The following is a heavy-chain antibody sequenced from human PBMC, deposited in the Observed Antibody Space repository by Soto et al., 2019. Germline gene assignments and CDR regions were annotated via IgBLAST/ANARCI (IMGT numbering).Heavy chain of an antibody. J-gene: IGHJ4*02. Sequence: QVQLVQSGTEVKKPGSSVKVSCKASGDTFSFYTINWVRQAPGLGLEWVGRSNPIVGMSNYAKKFQGRVTMTADTSTSTAYMELRSLRSDDTAMYFCAASYGSGYRAFDYWGQGALVTVSS. CDR2: SNPIVGMS. V-gene: IGHV1-69*02. CDR1: GDTFSFYT. D-gene: IGHD3-10*01. CDR3: AASYGSGYRAFDY.